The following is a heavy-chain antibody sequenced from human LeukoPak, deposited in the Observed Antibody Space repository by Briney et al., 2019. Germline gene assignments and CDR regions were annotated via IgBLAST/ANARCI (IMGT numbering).Heavy chain of an antibody. Sequence: GASVKVSCKASGYTFTSYGISWVRQAPGQGLEWMGWISAYNGNTNYAQKLQGRVTMTTDTSTSTAYMELRSLRSDDTAVYYCARDEDSIAVAGLPFDYWGQGTLVTVSS. CDR3: ARDEDSIAVAGLPFDY. J-gene: IGHJ4*02. D-gene: IGHD6-19*01. CDR2: ISAYNGNT. V-gene: IGHV1-18*01. CDR1: GYTFTSYG.